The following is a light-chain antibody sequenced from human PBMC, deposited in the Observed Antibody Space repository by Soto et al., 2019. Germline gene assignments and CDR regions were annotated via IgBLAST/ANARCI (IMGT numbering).Light chain of an antibody. CDR2: DAS. J-gene: IGKJ1*01. Sequence: EIVMTQSPATLSVSPGERATLSCRASQSVTSNFAWYQQKPGQAPRLLIYDASTRATGIPARFSGSGSGTEFTLTISSLQSEDLAVYYCQQYNTWPPWTFGLGTKVEIK. CDR1: QSVTSN. V-gene: IGKV3-15*01. CDR3: QQYNTWPPWT.